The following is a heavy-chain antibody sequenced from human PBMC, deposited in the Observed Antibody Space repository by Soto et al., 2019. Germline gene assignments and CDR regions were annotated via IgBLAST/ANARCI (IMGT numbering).Heavy chain of an antibody. J-gene: IGHJ5*02. CDR1: GFTFSSYS. CDR2: ISRSSSHI. D-gene: IGHD1-1*01. V-gene: IGHV3-21*01. CDR3: SRDVHADVTFRFDL. Sequence: GGSLRLSCAASGFTFSSYSMNWVRQAPGKGLEWVSSISRSSSHIYYADSVKGRFTISRDNAKNSLYLQMNSLRAEDTAVYYCSRDVHADVTFRFDLWGQGTLVTVSS.